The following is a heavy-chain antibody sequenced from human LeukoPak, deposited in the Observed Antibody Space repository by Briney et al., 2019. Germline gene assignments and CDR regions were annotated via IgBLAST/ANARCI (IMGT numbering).Heavy chain of an antibody. J-gene: IGHJ4*02. CDR2: ISTSGGSS. CDR3: AIMHPYYDGSGYWVQ. Sequence: GESLRLSCAASGFTFSSYAMSWVRQAPGKGLEWVSGISTSGGSSSYADSVKGRFTISRDNPRSTLYMQMNSLRAEDTALYYCAIMHPYYDGSGYWVQWGQGTLVTVSS. V-gene: IGHV3-23*01. CDR1: GFTFSSYA. D-gene: IGHD3-22*01.